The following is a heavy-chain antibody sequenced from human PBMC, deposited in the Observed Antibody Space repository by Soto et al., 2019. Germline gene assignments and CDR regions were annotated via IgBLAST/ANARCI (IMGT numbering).Heavy chain of an antibody. J-gene: IGHJ5*02. CDR3: ARDLDSGSRWFDP. CDR2: ISAYNGNT. V-gene: IGHV1-18*01. Sequence: ASVKVSCKASGYTFTNYGISWVRQAPGQGLEWMGWISAYNGNTNYAQKLQDRVTMTTDTSTSTAYMELRSLRSDDTAVYYCARDLDSGSRWFDPWGQGTLVTVSS. D-gene: IGHD6-13*01. CDR1: GYTFTNYG.